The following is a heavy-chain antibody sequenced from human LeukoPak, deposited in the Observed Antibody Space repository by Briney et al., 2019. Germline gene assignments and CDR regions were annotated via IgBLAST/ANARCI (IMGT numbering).Heavy chain of an antibody. J-gene: IGHJ4*02. Sequence: QTGGPLRLSCAASGFTFSSYGMHWLRQAPGKGLEGVAFIRYDGSNKFYADSVKGRFTISRDNSKNTLYLQMNSLRAEDTAVYYCAKPPYSSSWYGRLRYWGQGTLVTVSS. CDR2: IRYDGSNK. CDR1: GFTFSSYG. CDR3: AKPPYSSSWYGRLRY. V-gene: IGHV3-30*02. D-gene: IGHD6-13*01.